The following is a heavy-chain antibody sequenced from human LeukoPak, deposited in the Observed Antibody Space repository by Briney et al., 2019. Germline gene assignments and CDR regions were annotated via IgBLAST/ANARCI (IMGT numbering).Heavy chain of an antibody. J-gene: IGHJ4*02. Sequence: ASVKVSCKASGYTFTSYAMHWVRQAPGQKLEWMGWINAGNGNTKYSQKLQGRVTITRDTSASTAYMELSSLRSEDTAVYYCARDRALTGYHLFDYWGQGTLVTVSS. V-gene: IGHV1-3*01. D-gene: IGHD3-9*01. CDR2: INAGNGNT. CDR3: ARDRALTGYHLFDY. CDR1: GYTFTSYA.